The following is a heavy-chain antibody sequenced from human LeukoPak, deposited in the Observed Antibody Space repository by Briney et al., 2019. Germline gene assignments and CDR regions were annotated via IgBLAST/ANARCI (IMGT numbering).Heavy chain of an antibody. J-gene: IGHJ4*02. V-gene: IGHV5-51*01. CDR1: GYLFTSYW. CDR3: ARRRYCSGGSCYTAYYFDY. D-gene: IGHD2-15*01. CDR2: IYPGDSDT. Sequence: GESLQISCQCSGYLFTSYWIGWVRQLPGKGLEWMGIIYPGDSDTRYSPSFQGQVTISADKSISTAYPQWSSLKASDTAMYYCARRRYCSGGSCYTAYYFDYWGQGTLVTVSS.